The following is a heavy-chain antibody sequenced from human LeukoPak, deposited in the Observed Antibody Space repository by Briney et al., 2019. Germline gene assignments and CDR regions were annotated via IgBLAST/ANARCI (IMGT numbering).Heavy chain of an antibody. CDR2: INWNGGST. Sequence: GGSLRLSCAASGFTFDDYGMSWVRQAPGKGLEWVSGINWNGGSTGYADSVKGRFTISRDNAKNSLYLQMNSLRAEDTALYHCARVSYDILTGSAPVGFFDYWGQGTLVTVSS. V-gene: IGHV3-20*01. J-gene: IGHJ4*02. CDR3: ARVSYDILTGSAPVGFFDY. D-gene: IGHD3-9*01. CDR1: GFTFDDYG.